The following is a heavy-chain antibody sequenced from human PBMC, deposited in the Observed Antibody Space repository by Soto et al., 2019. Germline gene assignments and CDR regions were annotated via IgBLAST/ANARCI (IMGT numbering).Heavy chain of an antibody. V-gene: IGHV3-48*03. Sequence: EAELVESGGGLVQPGGSLTLSCAASGFIFSDYEVDWVRQAPGSGPEWISYISDGGITIYYAASVKGRFTSSRDDAKKSRYLHMNNRRVDDTAIYFCVKEYCTGGTCFDAFELWGQGTVVTVSS. D-gene: IGHD2-8*02. CDR1: GFIFSDYE. CDR3: VKEYCTGGTCFDAFEL. CDR2: ISDGGITI. J-gene: IGHJ3*01.